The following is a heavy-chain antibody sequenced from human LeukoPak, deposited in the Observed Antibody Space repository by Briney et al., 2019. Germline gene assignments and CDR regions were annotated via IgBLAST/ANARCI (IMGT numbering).Heavy chain of an antibody. Sequence: ASVKVFCKASGYTFTSYAMNWVRQAPGQGLEWMGWINTNTGNPTYAQGFTGRFVFSLDTSVSTAYLQISSLKAEDTAVYYCARWVIGYCSGGSCQGFGPWGQGTLVTVSS. CDR2: INTNTGNP. V-gene: IGHV7-4-1*02. J-gene: IGHJ5*02. CDR1: GYTFTSYA. CDR3: ARWVIGYCSGGSCQGFGP. D-gene: IGHD2-15*01.